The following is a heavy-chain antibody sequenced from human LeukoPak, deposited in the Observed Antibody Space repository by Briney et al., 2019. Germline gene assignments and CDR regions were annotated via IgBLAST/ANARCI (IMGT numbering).Heavy chain of an antibody. CDR2: IWYDGSNK. CDR3: ARAWTYYDILTGYYSFDY. CDR1: GFTFSSYG. V-gene: IGHV3-33*01. D-gene: IGHD3-9*01. J-gene: IGHJ4*02. Sequence: GGSLRLSCAASGFTFSSYGMHWVRQAPGKGLEWVAVIWYDGSNKYYPDSVKGRFTISRDNSKNTLYLQMNSLRAEDTAVYYCARAWTYYDILTGYYSFDYWGRGTLVTVSS.